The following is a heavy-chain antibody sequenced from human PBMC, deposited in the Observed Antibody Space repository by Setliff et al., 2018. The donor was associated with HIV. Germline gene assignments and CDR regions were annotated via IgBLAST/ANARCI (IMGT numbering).Heavy chain of an antibody. Sequence: KTSETLSLTCAVSGYSISSGYYWVWIRQPALKGLEWIGRIYTSGLTNYNPSLKSRVTISVDTSKNQVSLKLSSVTAADTAVYYCARGAELLWFGELHNIPYFDYWGQGTLVTVSS. D-gene: IGHD3-10*01. CDR1: GYSISSGYY. J-gene: IGHJ4*02. V-gene: IGHV4-38-2*01. CDR3: ARGAELLWFGELHNIPYFDY. CDR2: IYTSGLT.